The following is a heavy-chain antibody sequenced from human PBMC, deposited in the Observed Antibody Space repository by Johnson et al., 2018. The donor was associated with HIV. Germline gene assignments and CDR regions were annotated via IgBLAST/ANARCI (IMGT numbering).Heavy chain of an antibody. CDR3: ARDDVVETEDAFDL. V-gene: IGHV3-30*19. CDR1: GFSFSSYG. CDR2: ISYDGSNK. D-gene: IGHD2-15*01. Sequence: QVHLVESGGGVVQTGGSLRLSCAASGFSFSSYGMYWARQAPDKGLEWVAVISYDGSNKYYADSVKGRFTISRDNSKNTLYLQMNGLRSEDTAMYYCARDDVVETEDAFDLWGQGTMVSVSS. J-gene: IGHJ3*01.